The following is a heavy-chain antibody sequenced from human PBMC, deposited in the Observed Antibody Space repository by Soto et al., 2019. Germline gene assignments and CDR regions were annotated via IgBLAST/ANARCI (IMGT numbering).Heavy chain of an antibody. CDR3: ARGGGGYDYVWGSYRPFDF. CDR2: INHSGST. J-gene: IGHJ4*02. Sequence: QVQLQQWGAGLLKPSETLSLTCAVYGESLRDYYWSWIRQPPGKGLEWIGEINHSGSTNYSPSLKSRVSISVVTSKKQFSLKVTSVTAADTAVYYCARGGGGYDYVWGSYRPFDFWGQGTLVTVSS. V-gene: IGHV4-34*01. D-gene: IGHD3-16*02. CDR1: GESLRDYY.